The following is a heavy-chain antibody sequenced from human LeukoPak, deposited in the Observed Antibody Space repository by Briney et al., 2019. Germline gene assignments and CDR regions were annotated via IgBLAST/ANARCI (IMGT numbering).Heavy chain of an antibody. D-gene: IGHD3-10*01. J-gene: IGHJ6*03. CDR3: ARIYYGSPDYFFYYMDV. CDR2: IYSSGTT. CDR1: GGSIRSQY. Sequence: PSETLSLTCTVSGGSIRSQYWSWIRQSPGQGLEWIGFIYSSGTTNYNPSLKSRVTISEDTSTNQFSLKVSSVTAADTAVYYCARIYYGSPDYFFYYMDVWGKGTTVTVSS. V-gene: IGHV4-59*11.